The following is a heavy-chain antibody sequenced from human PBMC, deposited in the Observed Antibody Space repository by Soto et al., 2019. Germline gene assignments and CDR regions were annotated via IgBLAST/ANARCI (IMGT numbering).Heavy chain of an antibody. Sequence: EVQLVESGGGLVQPGGSLRLSCAASGFTFSSYWMSWVRQAPGKGLEWVANIKQDGSEKYYVDSVKGRFTISRDNAKNSLYLQMNSLRAEDTAVYYCARDNFRNTAWVTAIPGYYFDYWGQGTLVTVSS. J-gene: IGHJ4*02. CDR1: GFTFSSYW. D-gene: IGHD2-21*02. CDR2: IKQDGSEK. V-gene: IGHV3-7*03. CDR3: ARDNFRNTAWVTAIPGYYFDY.